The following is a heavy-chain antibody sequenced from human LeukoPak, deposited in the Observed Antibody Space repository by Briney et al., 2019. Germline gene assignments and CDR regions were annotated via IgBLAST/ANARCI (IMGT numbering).Heavy chain of an antibody. Sequence: RTSETLSLTCAAYGGSFSAYYWSWIRQSPGKGLEWIAEINHRGDTNYNPSVKSRVSISVDTSKNQFSLKVTSLTAADTAVYYCARGPTISETGYFDYWGQGTLVTVSS. CDR1: GGSFSAYY. J-gene: IGHJ4*03. CDR3: ARGPTISETGYFDY. D-gene: IGHD1-1*01. V-gene: IGHV4-34*01. CDR2: INHRGDT.